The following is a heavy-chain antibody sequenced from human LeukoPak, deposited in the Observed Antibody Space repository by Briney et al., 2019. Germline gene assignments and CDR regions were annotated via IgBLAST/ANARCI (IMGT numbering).Heavy chain of an antibody. V-gene: IGHV1-46*01. J-gene: IGHJ4*02. CDR1: GYTFTINY. CDR2: IYPRDGST. Sequence: GASVNVSCKASGYTFTINYIHWVRQAPGQGLEWMGTIYPRDGSTSYAQKFQGRVTVTRNTSTSTVHMELSGLRSEDTAVYYCARDQEGFDYWGQGTLVTVSS. CDR3: ARDQEGFDY.